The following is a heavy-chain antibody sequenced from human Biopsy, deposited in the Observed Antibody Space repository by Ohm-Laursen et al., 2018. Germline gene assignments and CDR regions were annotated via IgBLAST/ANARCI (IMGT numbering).Heavy chain of an antibody. CDR3: AADINVWNVNY. V-gene: IGHV1-24*01. CDR2: FAPENGKT. J-gene: IGHJ4*02. D-gene: IGHD1-1*01. Sequence: VSSVKVSCKVSGYAVTELSMHWVRQVPGKGLEWMGGFAPENGKTVYAQKFQGRITMTEDTSTDTAYMELSSLRSEDTAVYYCAADINVWNVNYWGQGTQVTVSS. CDR1: GYAVTELS.